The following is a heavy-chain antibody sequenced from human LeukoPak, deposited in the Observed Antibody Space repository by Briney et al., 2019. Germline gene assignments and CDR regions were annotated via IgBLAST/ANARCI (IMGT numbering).Heavy chain of an antibody. Sequence: RRGGSLRLSFAASGFTFDDYGMSWVRPAPGKGLEWVSGINWNGDSTGYADSVKGRFTISRDNAKNSLYLQMNSLRAEDTALYYCARDQYYYDSSGYYREYFQHWGQGTLVTVSS. CDR2: INWNGDST. CDR3: ARDQYYYDSSGYYREYFQH. J-gene: IGHJ1*01. V-gene: IGHV3-20*03. D-gene: IGHD3-22*01. CDR1: GFTFDDYG.